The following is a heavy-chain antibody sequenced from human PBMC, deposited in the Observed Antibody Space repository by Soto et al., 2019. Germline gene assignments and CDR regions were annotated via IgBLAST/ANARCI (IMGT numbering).Heavy chain of an antibody. D-gene: IGHD2-21*02. CDR2: IIPFLDTT. CDR3: VSFYCGGDCYSLLRY. V-gene: IGHV1-69*06. J-gene: IGHJ4*02. CDR1: GGTFSSYA. Sequence: QVQLAQSGTEVKKPGSSVKVSCKASGGTFSSYAITWVRQAPGQGLEYMGGIIPFLDTTYYAQKFQGRVTVTADKSTNIAYMELSSLRLEDTAVYYCVSFYCGGDCYSLLRYWGQGTLVTVSS.